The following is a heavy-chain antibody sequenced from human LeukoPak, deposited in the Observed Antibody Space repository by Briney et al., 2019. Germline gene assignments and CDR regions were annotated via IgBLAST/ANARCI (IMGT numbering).Heavy chain of an antibody. CDR3: ARDDFLQYFDY. V-gene: IGHV4-38-2*02. CDR2: IHHSGST. J-gene: IGHJ4*02. D-gene: IGHD3/OR15-3a*01. CDR1: AYSISSGYY. Sequence: SETLSLTCTVSAYSISSGYYWGWIRQPPGKGLEWIGSIHHSGSTYYSPSLKSRVTISVDTSKNQFSLKLSSVTAADTAVYYCARDDFLQYFDYWGQGTLVTVSS.